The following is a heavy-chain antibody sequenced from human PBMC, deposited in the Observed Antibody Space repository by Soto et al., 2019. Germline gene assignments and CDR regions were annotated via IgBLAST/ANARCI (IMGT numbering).Heavy chain of an antibody. Sequence: QVQLVESGGGVVQPGRSLRLSCAASGFPFTTYGMHWVREGPGKGLDWVAAISYDGSNKFYADSVKGRFTISRDNSKNTLYLQMNGLRPEDTALYYCVGGQYYFDYRGQGDLVSVSS. CDR2: ISYDGSNK. CDR3: VGGQYYFDY. CDR1: GFPFTTYG. D-gene: IGHD3-10*01. V-gene: IGHV3-30*03. J-gene: IGHJ4*02.